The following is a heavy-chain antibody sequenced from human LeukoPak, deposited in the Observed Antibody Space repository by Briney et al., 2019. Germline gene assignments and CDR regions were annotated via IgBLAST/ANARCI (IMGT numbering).Heavy chain of an antibody. CDR3: ARGWRYCSGGSCYSEGGWFDP. D-gene: IGHD2-15*01. Sequence: KSSETLSLTCAVYGVSFSGYYWSWIRQPPGKGLEWIGEINHSGSTNYNPSLKSRVTISVDTSKNQFSLKLSSVTAADTAVYYCARGWRYCSGGSCYSEGGWFDPWGQGTLVTVSS. CDR2: INHSGST. V-gene: IGHV4-34*01. CDR1: GVSFSGYY. J-gene: IGHJ5*02.